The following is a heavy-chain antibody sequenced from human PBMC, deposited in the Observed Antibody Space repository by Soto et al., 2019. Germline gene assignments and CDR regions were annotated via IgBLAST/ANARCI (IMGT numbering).Heavy chain of an antibody. V-gene: IGHV3-9*01. CDR1: GFTFDDYA. CDR3: AKVPGPSTNGVSYFDY. CDR2: IRWNSGSI. D-gene: IGHD2-8*01. J-gene: IGHJ4*02. Sequence: PGGSLRLSCAASGFTFDDYAMHWVRQAPGKGLEWVSGIRWNSGSIGYADSVKGRFTISRDNAKNSLYLQMNSLRAEDTALYYCAKVPGPSTNGVSYFDYWGQGTLVTVSS.